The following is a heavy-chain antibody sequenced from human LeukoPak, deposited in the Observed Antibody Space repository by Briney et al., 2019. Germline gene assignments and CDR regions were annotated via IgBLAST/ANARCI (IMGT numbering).Heavy chain of an antibody. V-gene: IGHV3-23*01. J-gene: IGHJ4*02. Sequence: GGSLRLSCAASGFTFSSYGMSWVRQAPGKGPEWVSAISGSGGSTYYADSVKGRFTISRDNSKNTLYLQMNSLRAEDTAVYYCAKDGIVGATLPYYFDCWGQGTLVTVSS. D-gene: IGHD1-26*01. CDR3: AKDGIVGATLPYYFDC. CDR1: GFTFSSYG. CDR2: ISGSGGST.